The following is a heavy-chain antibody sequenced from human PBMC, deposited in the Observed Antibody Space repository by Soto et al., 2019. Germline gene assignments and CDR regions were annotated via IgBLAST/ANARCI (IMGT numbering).Heavy chain of an antibody. J-gene: IGHJ4*02. V-gene: IGHV1-69*13. Sequence: GASVKVSCKASGGTFSSYAISWVRQAPGQGLEWMGGIIPIFGTANYAQKFQGRVTITADESTSTAYMELSRLRSDDTAVYYCARAGGAGSDYDSSGYYYVGSYWGQGTLVTVSS. CDR3: ARAGGAGSDYDSSGYYYVGSY. D-gene: IGHD3-22*01. CDR1: GGTFSSYA. CDR2: IIPIFGTA.